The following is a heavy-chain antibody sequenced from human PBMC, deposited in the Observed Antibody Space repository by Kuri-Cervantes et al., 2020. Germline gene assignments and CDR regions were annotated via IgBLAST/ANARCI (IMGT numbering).Heavy chain of an antibody. CDR1: GGSFSGYY. Sequence: SETLSLTCAVYGGSFSGYYWSWIRQPPGKGLEWIGEINQSGSTYYNPSLKSRVTILIDAFKKQFYLRMKSVTAADTAIYYCARGYAGYDLYYFYYMDVWDKGTTVTVSS. D-gene: IGHD5-18*01. V-gene: IGHV4-34*01. CDR2: INQSGST. CDR3: ARGYAGYDLYYFYYMDV. J-gene: IGHJ6*03.